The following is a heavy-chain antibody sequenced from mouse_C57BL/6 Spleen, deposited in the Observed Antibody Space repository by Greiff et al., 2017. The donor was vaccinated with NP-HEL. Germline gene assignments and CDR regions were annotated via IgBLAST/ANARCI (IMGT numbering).Heavy chain of an antibody. CDR2: ISSGGDYI. J-gene: IGHJ2*01. Sequence: EVQRVESGEGLVKPGGSLKLSCAASGFTFSSYAMSWVRQTPEKRLEWVAYISSGGDYIYYADTVKGRVTISRDNARNTLYLQMSSLKSEDTAMYYCTRERGELTGTPFDYWGKGTTLTVSS. D-gene: IGHD4-1*01. V-gene: IGHV5-9-1*02. CDR3: TRERGELTGTPFDY. CDR1: GFTFSSYA.